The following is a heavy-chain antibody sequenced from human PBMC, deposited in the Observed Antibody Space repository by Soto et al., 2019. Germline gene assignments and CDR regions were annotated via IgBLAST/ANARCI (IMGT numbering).Heavy chain of an antibody. CDR1: GGSISSNNYY. V-gene: IGHV4-39*01. J-gene: IGHJ4*02. CDR3: ARLLRRGQAVPGLDY. D-gene: IGHD2-8*02. Sequence: PSETLSLTCTVSGGSISSNNYYWGWIRQPPGKGLEWIGNIYYTGGTYYNPSLKSRVTISVDTSKNQFSLKLSSVTATDTAVYYCARLLRRGQAVPGLDYWGRGTLVTVSS. CDR2: IYYTGGT.